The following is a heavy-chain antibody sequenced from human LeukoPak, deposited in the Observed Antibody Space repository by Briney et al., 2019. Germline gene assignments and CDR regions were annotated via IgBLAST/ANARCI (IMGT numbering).Heavy chain of an antibody. J-gene: IGHJ4*02. Sequence: GGSLRLSCAASGFTFSSYAMSWVRQAPGKGLEWVSAISGSGGGTYYADSVKGRFTISRDNSKNTLYLQMNSLRAEDTAVYYCARGGSYGYGFLFGYWGQGTLVTVSS. CDR3: ARGGSYGYGFLFGY. D-gene: IGHD5-18*01. CDR1: GFTFSSYA. V-gene: IGHV3-23*01. CDR2: ISGSGGGT.